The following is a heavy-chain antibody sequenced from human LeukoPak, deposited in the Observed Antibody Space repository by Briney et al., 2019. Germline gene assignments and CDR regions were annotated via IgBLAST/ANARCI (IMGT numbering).Heavy chain of an antibody. D-gene: IGHD2-2*01. V-gene: IGHV1-46*01. J-gene: IGHJ4*02. Sequence: ASVKVSCKASGGTFSSYAISWVRQAPGQGLEWMGIINPSGGSTSYAQKFQGRVTMTRDTSTSTVYMELSSLRSEDTAVYYCARAVPAAIVYYFDYWGQGTLVTVSS. CDR2: INPSGGST. CDR1: GGTFSSYA. CDR3: ARAVPAAIVYYFDY.